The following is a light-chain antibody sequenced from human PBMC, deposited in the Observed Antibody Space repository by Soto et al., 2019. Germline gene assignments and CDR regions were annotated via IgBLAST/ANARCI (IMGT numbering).Light chain of an antibody. V-gene: IGKV3-20*01. J-gene: IGKJ1*01. CDR2: GAS. CDR3: HQYGSSWT. CDR1: QSVSSSY. Sequence: VLTQSPGTLSLYPRERSTLSCRASQSVSSSYLAWYQQKPGQAPRLLIYGASSRATGIPDRFSGSGSGTDFTLTISRLEPEDFAVYYCHQYGSSWTFGQGTKVDIK.